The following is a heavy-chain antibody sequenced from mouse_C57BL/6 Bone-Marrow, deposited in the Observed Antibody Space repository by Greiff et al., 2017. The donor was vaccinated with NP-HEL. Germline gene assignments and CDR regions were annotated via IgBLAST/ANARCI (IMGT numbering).Heavy chain of an antibody. Sequence: EVQLQQSGPGLVKPSQSLSLTCSVTGYSITSGYYWNWIRQFPGNKLEWMGYISYDGSNNYNPSLKNRISITRDTSKNQFFLKLNSVTTEDTATYYCARDLLWLRGWYFDVWGTGTTVTVSS. D-gene: IGHD2-2*01. CDR1: GYSITSGYY. V-gene: IGHV3-6*01. CDR2: ISYDGSN. CDR3: ARDLLWLRGWYFDV. J-gene: IGHJ1*03.